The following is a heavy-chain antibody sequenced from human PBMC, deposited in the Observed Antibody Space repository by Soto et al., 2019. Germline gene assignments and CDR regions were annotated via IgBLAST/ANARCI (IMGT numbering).Heavy chain of an antibody. CDR2: INAGNGNT. CDR1: GYTFTSYA. CDR3: ARELYGSGYYYYGMDV. J-gene: IGHJ6*02. V-gene: IGHV1-3*01. Sequence: QVPLVQSGAEVKKPGASVKVSCKASGYTFTSYAMHWVRQAPGQRLEWMGWINAGNGNTKYSQKFQGRVTITRDTSASTAYMELSSLRSEDTAVYYCARELYGSGYYYYGMDVWGQGTTVTVSS. D-gene: IGHD3-10*01.